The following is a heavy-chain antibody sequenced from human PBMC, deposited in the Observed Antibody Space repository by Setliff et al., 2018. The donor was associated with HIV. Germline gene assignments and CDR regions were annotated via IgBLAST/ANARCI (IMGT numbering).Heavy chain of an antibody. J-gene: IGHJ4*02. Sequence: SETLSLTCTVSGGSVSSRGYYWGWIRQPPGKGPEWIANILYGGNTYYNPSLKSRVTISVDTSKNQLSLKLSSVAAADTAVYYCAREIYGGNSRPFDYWGQGTLVTVSS. CDR2: ILYGGNT. CDR1: GGSVSSRGYY. V-gene: IGHV4-39*07. D-gene: IGHD4-17*01. CDR3: AREIYGGNSRPFDY.